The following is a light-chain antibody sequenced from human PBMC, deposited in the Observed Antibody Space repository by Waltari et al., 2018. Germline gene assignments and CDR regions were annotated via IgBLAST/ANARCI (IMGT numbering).Light chain of an antibody. CDR2: GGPGGMVG. CDR3: GADFGSGSNFVYVV. J-gene: IGLJ2*01. Sequence: QPVLTQPPSASASLGASVPLPRPLSRGYRHYKVDCYQQGPGRGPRFGMRGGPGGMVGIKGDGIPDRFSVLGSGRIRYLTIKNIQEEDESEYHCGADFGSGSNFVYVVFGGGTKLTVL. V-gene: IGLV9-49*01. CDR1: RGYRHYK.